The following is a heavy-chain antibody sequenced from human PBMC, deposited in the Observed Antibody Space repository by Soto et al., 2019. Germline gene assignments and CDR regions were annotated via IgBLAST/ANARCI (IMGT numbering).Heavy chain of an antibody. J-gene: IGHJ4*02. CDR2: FDPGDGET. Sequence: GASVKVSCKVSGYTLTELSIHWVRQAPGKGLEWMGGFDPGDGETIYAQKFQGRVTMTEDTSTDTAYMELSSLRSEDTAVYYCATGGYCISTSCYRRFDNWGQGTLVTVSS. CDR1: GYTLTELS. D-gene: IGHD2-2*01. V-gene: IGHV1-24*01. CDR3: ATGGYCISTSCYRRFDN.